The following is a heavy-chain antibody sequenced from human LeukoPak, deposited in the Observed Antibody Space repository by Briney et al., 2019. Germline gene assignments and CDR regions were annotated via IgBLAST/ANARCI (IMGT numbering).Heavy chain of an antibody. V-gene: IGHV1-69*01. CDR3: ARVDDSSSWYDY. D-gene: IGHD6-13*01. CDR2: IIPIFGTA. J-gene: IGHJ4*02. Sequence: PGGSLRLSCAASGFTFSSYAMSWVRQAPGQGLEWMGGIIPIFGTANYAQKFQGRVTITADESTSTAYMELSSLRSEDTAVYYCARVDDSSSWYDYWGQGTLVTVSS. CDR1: GFTFSSYA.